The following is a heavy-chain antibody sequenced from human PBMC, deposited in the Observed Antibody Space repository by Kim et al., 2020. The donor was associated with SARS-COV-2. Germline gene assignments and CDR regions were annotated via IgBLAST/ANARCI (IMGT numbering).Heavy chain of an antibody. V-gene: IGHV1-46*01. J-gene: IGHJ3*02. D-gene: IGHD6-19*01. CDR3: ARDGSSGWGAFNI. Sequence: YAQKCEGRAAKARDTSARTVYMELSSLTSEDTAVYYCARDGSSGWGAFNIWGQGTMVTVSS.